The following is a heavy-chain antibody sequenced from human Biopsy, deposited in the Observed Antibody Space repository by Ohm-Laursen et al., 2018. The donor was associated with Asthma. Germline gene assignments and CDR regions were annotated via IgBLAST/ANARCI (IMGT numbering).Heavy chain of an antibody. J-gene: IGHJ6*02. CDR3: ASGPQWSGLDI. Sequence: SDTLSLTCALNRGPFRGYVWAWIRQPPGKGLEWIGEIPQGGATTVNPSLKSRVTISTDPSKSQLYLSLRSLTAADTAVYYCASGPQWSGLDIWGQGTTVTVSS. D-gene: IGHD2-8*01. CDR1: RGPFRGYV. V-gene: IGHV4-34*01. CDR2: IPQGGAT.